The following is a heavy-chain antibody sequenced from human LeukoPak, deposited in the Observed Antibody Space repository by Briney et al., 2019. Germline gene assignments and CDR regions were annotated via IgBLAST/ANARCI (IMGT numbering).Heavy chain of an antibody. Sequence: GGSLRLSCAASGFTFSVYGMTWVRQAPGKGLEWVSAIGASGVDTVYADSVKGRFSISRDSSKNTLYLQMNSLRAEDTAVYYCATSKSSGYHLDCWGQGTLVTVSS. J-gene: IGHJ4*02. CDR2: IGASGVDT. CDR3: ATSKSSGYHLDC. V-gene: IGHV3-23*01. D-gene: IGHD6-19*01. CDR1: GFTFSVYG.